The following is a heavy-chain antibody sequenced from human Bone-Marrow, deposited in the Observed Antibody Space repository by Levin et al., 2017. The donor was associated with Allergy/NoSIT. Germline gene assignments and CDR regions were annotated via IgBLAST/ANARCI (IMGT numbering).Heavy chain of an antibody. J-gene: IGHJ6*03. CDR2: IRSKAYGGTT. Sequence: GESLKISCTASGFTFGDYAMSWVRQAPGKGLEWVGFIRSKAYGGTTEYAASVKGRFTISRDDSKSIAYLQMNSLKTEDTAVYYCTRVPILEWFFVNYYYMDVLGKGTTVTVSS. CDR3: TRVPILEWFFVNYYYMDV. D-gene: IGHD3-3*01. V-gene: IGHV3-49*04. CDR1: GFTFGDYA.